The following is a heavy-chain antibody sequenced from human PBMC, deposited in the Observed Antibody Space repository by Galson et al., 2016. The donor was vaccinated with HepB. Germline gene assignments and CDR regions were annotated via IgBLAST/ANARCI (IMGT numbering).Heavy chain of an antibody. Sequence: SETLSLTCSVSVGSVTSGNYHWSWVRQPPGKGLEWIGDIYYSGTTRYNPSLKSRVTVSLDTSKNQFSLKVTSVTVADTAVYYCARAGVTSGCLTATIKWFDPWGQGTRVTVSS. CDR2: IYYSGTT. J-gene: IGHJ5*02. V-gene: IGHV4-61*01. CDR1: VGSVTSGNYH. CDR3: ARAGVTSGCLTATIKWFDP. D-gene: IGHD4-17*01.